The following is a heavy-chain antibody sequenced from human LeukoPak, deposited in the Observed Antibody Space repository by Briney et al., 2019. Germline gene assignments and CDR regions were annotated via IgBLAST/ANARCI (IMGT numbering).Heavy chain of an antibody. CDR2: VYFDGDT. Sequence: SETLSLTCTVSGDSIHSVYYFWGWIRQPPGKGLEWIGSVYFDGDTSYSPSLKSRVTISLDRSKNHFSLNLTSVTAADTAVYFCARETPLRYFDPWGQGTLVTVSS. CDR3: ARETPLRYFDP. J-gene: IGHJ5*02. V-gene: IGHV4-39*02. D-gene: IGHD3-9*01. CDR1: GDSIHSVYYF.